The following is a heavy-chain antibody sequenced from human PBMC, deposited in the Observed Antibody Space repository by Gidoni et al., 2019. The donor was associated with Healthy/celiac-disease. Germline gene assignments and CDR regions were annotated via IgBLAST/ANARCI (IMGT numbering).Heavy chain of an antibody. CDR2: IYYSGST. CDR3: ARESAFEDGYSHFDY. V-gene: IGHV4-59*01. D-gene: IGHD4-4*01. CDR1: GGSISSYY. J-gene: IGHJ4*02. Sequence: QVQLQESGPGLVKPSETLSLTCTVSGGSISSYYWSWIRQPPGKGLEWIGYIYYSGSTNYNPSLKSRVTISVDTSKNQFSLKLSSVTAADTAVYYCARESAFEDGYSHFDYWGQGTLVTVSS.